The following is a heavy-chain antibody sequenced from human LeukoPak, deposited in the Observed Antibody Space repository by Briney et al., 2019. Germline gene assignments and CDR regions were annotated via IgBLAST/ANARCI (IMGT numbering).Heavy chain of an antibody. CDR1: GFTFDDYA. CDR2: ISWNSGSI. CDR3: ARSRPTEYSGSYYAAFDY. J-gene: IGHJ4*02. D-gene: IGHD1-26*01. V-gene: IGHV3-9*01. Sequence: GGSLRLSCAASGFTFDDYAMHWVRQAPGKGLEWVSGISWNSGSIGYADSVKGRFTISRDNAKNSLYLQMNSLRAEDTAVYYCARSRPTEYSGSYYAAFDYWGQGTLVTVSS.